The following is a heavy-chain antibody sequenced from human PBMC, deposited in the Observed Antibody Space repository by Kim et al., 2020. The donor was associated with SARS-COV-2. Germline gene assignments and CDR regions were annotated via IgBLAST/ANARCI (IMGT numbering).Heavy chain of an antibody. J-gene: IGHJ6*02. CDR3: AKYCSAATCFYYYGMDV. Sequence: VKGRFTISRDNSKHTVCLQMGSLRAEDTAVYYCAKYCSAATCFYYYGMDVWGQGTTVTVSS. D-gene: IGHD2-15*01. V-gene: IGHV3-23*01.